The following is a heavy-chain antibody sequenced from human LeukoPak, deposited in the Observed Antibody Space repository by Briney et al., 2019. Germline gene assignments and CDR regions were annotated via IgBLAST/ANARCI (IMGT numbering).Heavy chain of an antibody. CDR3: AKDLGGATLRFLGLDY. CDR1: GFTFSSYG. CDR2: IRYDGSNK. J-gene: IGHJ4*02. V-gene: IGHV3-30*02. Sequence: GGSLRLSCAASGFTFSSYGMHWVRQAPGKGLEWVAFIRYDGSNKYYADSVKGRFTISRDNSKNTLYLQMNSLRAEDTAVYYCAKDLGGATLRFLGLDYWGQGTLVTVSS. D-gene: IGHD3-3*01.